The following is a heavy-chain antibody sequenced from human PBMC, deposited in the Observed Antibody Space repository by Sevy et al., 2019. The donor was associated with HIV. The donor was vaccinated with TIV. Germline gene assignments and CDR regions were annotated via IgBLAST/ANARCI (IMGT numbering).Heavy chain of an antibody. CDR1: GFTFSSYA. J-gene: IGHJ4*02. Sequence: GGSLRLSCAASGFTFSSYAMHWVRQAPGKGLEWVAIIPHDGMNEYYVDSVKGRFTISRDNSVNMLSLQMNGLTTEDTAVDYCARDRSSYVSVLFDNWGQGTLVTVSS. CDR3: ARDRSSYVSVLFDN. D-gene: IGHD5-18*01. CDR2: IPHDGMNE. V-gene: IGHV3-30*04.